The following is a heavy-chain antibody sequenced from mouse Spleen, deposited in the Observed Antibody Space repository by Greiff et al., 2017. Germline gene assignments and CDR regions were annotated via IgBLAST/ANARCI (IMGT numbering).Heavy chain of an antibody. CDR1: GFTFSDYG. V-gene: IGHV5-17*01. J-gene: IGHJ2*01. Sequence: EVKLVESGGGLVKPGGSLKLSCAASGFTFSDYGMHWVCQAPEKGLEWVAYISSGSSTIYYADTVKGRFTISRDNAKNTLFLQMTSLRSEDTAMYYCARPLYDYDVFDYWGQGTTLTVSS. CDR3: ARPLYDYDVFDY. CDR2: ISSGSSTI. D-gene: IGHD2-4*01.